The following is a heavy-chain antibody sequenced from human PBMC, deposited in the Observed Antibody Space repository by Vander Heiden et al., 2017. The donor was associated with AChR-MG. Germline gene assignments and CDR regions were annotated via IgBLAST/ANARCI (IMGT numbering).Heavy chain of an antibody. CDR1: GFTFSSYG. J-gene: IGHJ6*02. D-gene: IGHD5-12*01. CDR3: AKDLLEGYAYGMDV. V-gene: IGHV3-30*18. Sequence: QVQLVESGGGVVQPGRSLRPSCAASGFTFSSYGMHWVRQAPGKGLEWVAVISYDGSNKYYADSVKGRFTISRDNSKNTLYLQMNSLRAEDTAVYYCAKDLLEGYAYGMDVWGQGTTVTVSS. CDR2: ISYDGSNK.